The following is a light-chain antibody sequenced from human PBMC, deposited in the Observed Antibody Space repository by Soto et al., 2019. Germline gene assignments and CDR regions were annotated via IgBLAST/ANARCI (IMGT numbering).Light chain of an antibody. CDR1: SSDVGGYNY. V-gene: IGLV2-14*01. J-gene: IGLJ1*01. CDR3: SSYTSSSTLVYV. Sequence: QSALTQPASVSLSPAQSVTISCSGTSSDVGGYNYVSWYQQHPGKAPKLMIYEVSNRPSGVSNRFSGSKSGNTASLTISGLQAEDEADYYCSSYTSSSTLVYVFGTGTKVTVL. CDR2: EVS.